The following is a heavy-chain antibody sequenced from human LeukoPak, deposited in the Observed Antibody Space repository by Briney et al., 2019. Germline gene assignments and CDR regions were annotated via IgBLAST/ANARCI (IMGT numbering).Heavy chain of an antibody. CDR3: AREFSGTSIAARVFDS. J-gene: IGHJ4*02. CDR2: IHTSGST. CDR1: GGSITSYY. Sequence: SETLSLTCTVSGGSITSYYWTYIRQPAGKGLEWIGRIHTSGSTNYNPSLKSRVTMSVDTSKNQFSLNLSSVTAADTAMYYCAREFSGTSIAARVFDSWGQGTPVTVSS. D-gene: IGHD6-6*01. V-gene: IGHV4-4*07.